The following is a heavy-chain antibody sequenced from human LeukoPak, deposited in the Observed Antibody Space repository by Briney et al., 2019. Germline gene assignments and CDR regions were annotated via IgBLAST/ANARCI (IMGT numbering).Heavy chain of an antibody. CDR3: AKDSSSAWFDP. V-gene: IGHV3-30*18. J-gene: IGHJ5*02. Sequence: GGSLRLSCAASGFTFSSYGMHWVRQAPGKGLEWVAVISYDGSNKYYADSVKGRFTISRDKSKNTLYLQMNSLRAEDTAVYYCAKDSSSAWFDPWGQGTLVTVFS. CDR2: ISYDGSNK. CDR1: GFTFSSYG.